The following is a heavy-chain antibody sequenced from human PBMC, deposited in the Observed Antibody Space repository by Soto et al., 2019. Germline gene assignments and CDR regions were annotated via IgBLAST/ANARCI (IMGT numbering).Heavy chain of an antibody. D-gene: IGHD2-2*01. J-gene: IGHJ5*02. CDR3: ARDPPRVLVTAAMRGTIENNWFDP. CDR2: IIPIFGTA. Sequence: SVKVSCKASGGTFSSYAISWVRQAPGQGLEWMGGIIPIFGTANYAQKFQGRVTITADESTSTAYMELSSLRSEDTAVYYCARDPPRVLVTAAMRGTIENNWFDPWGQGTLVTVSS. V-gene: IGHV1-69*13. CDR1: GGTFSSYA.